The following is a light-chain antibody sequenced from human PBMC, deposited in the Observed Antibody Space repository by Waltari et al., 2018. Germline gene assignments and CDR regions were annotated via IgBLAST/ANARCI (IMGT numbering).Light chain of an antibody. CDR1: QSVSSSY. J-gene: IGKJ3*01. CDR3: QQYGSSRGVT. Sequence: EIVLTQSPGTLSLSPGEXATLSCRASQSVSSSYLAWYQQKPGQAPRLLIYGASSRATGIPDRFSGSGSXTDFTLTISRLEPEDFAVYYCQQYGSSRGVTFGXGTKVDIK. CDR2: GAS. V-gene: IGKV3-20*01.